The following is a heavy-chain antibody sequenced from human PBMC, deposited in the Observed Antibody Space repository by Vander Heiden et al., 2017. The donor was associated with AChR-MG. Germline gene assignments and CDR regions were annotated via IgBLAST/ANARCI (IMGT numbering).Heavy chain of an antibody. CDR1: GGTFSSYA. D-gene: IGHD2-2*02. CDR2: IIPIFGTA. CDR3: ARFYCSSTSCYIGWFDP. J-gene: IGHJ5*02. V-gene: IGHV1-69*01. Sequence: QVQLVQSGAEVKKPGSSVKVSCKASGGTFSSYAISWVRQAPGQGLEWMGGIIPIFGTANYAQKFQGRVTITADESTSTAYMELSSLRSEDTAVYYCARFYCSSTSCYIGWFDPWGQGTLVTVSS.